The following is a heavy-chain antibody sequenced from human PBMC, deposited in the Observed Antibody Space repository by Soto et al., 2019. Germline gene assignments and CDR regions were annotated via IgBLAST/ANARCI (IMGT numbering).Heavy chain of an antibody. J-gene: IGHJ4*02. CDR1: GYTFSSYA. CDR3: ASGYCSGVSCYSTFDY. Sequence: EASVKVSCKASGYTFSSYAMHWVRQAPGQRLEWMGWIIAGNGNTKYSQKFQGRVTITRDTSASTAYMELSSLRSEDTAVYYCASGYCSGVSCYSTFDYWGQGTLVTVSS. V-gene: IGHV1-3*01. CDR2: IIAGNGNT. D-gene: IGHD2-15*01.